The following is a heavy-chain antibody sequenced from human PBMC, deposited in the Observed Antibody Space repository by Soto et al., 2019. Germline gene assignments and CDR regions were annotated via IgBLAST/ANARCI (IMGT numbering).Heavy chain of an antibody. V-gene: IGHV1-69*13. CDR1: GGTFSSYA. CDR2: IIPIFGTA. CDR3: ARGVGVQLWYPFDY. Sequence: ASVKVSCKASGGTFSSYAISWVRQAPGQGLEWMGGIIPIFGTANYAQKFQGGVTITADESTRTAYMELSSLRSEDTAVYYCARGVGVQLWYPFDYWGQGTLVTVSS. J-gene: IGHJ4*02. D-gene: IGHD5-18*01.